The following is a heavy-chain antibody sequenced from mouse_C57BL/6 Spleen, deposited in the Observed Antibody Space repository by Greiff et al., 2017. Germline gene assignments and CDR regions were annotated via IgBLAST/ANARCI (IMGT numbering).Heavy chain of an antibody. V-gene: IGHV1-55*01. Sequence: QVQLQQPGAELVKPGASVKMSCKASGYTFTSYWLTWVRQRPGQGLEWIGDIYPGSGSPNYNEKFKSKATLTVDTSSSTAYMQLSSLTSEDSAVYYCARSLYYYEFAFWGQGTRVTVSA. D-gene: IGHD1-1*01. CDR2: IYPGSGSP. J-gene: IGHJ3*01. CDR1: GYTFTSYW. CDR3: ARSLYYYEFAF.